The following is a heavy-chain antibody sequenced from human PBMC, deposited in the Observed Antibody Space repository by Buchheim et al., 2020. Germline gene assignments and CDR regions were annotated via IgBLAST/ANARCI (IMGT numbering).Heavy chain of an antibody. D-gene: IGHD4-17*01. J-gene: IGHJ6*02. CDR1: GYTFTGYY. V-gene: IGHV1-2*02. Sequence: QVQLVQSGAEVKKPGASVKVSCKASGYTFTGYYMHWVRQAPGQGLEWMGRINPNSGGTNYAKKVQGRVTMTRDTSNSTAYLELSRLRSNDTAVYYCARSLRDYGMDVWGQGTT. CDR2: INPNSGGT. CDR3: ARSLRDYGMDV.